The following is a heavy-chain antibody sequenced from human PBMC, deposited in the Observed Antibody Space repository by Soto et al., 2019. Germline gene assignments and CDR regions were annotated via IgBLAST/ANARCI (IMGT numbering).Heavy chain of an antibody. CDR1: GAALNRGYYF. CDR2: IYVTRAV. Sequence: SEKLCHTRSVSGAALNRGYYFGCRIRQVPGKGLEWIGHIYVTRAVDYNPSLRDRITISQYTAERQFSRNLNLVTAEDTAVYYCAILRIAANHYKWFDSPSQGSLVPFSS. D-gene: IGHD2-21*01. V-gene: IGHV4-31*03. CDR3: AILRIAANHYKWFDS. J-gene: IGHJ5*01.